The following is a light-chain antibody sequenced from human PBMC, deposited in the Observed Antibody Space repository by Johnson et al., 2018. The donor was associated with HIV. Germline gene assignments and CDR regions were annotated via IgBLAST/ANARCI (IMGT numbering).Light chain of an antibody. V-gene: IGLV1-51*01. CDR3: GTWDSSLSAYV. J-gene: IGLJ1*01. CDR1: SSNIGNNY. Sequence: QSMLTQPPSVSAAPGQKVTISCSGSSSNIGNNYVSWYQQLPGTAPKLIIYDNNKRPSGIPDRFSGSKSGTSATLGITGLQTGDEADYYCGTWDSSLSAYVFATGTKVTVL. CDR2: DNN.